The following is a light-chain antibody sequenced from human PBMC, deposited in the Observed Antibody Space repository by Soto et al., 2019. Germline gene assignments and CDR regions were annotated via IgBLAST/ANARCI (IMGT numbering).Light chain of an antibody. V-gene: IGKV3-15*01. CDR1: QSVATN. Sequence: VLTQSPATLSVSPGERATLSCTPSQSVATNLAWYQQRPGQAPRLLIYGASKRAVGLPARFSGSGSGTEFTLTITSLQSEDFAVYYCQQYNNWPQTFGQGTRWISN. CDR2: GAS. CDR3: QQYNNWPQT. J-gene: IGKJ1*01.